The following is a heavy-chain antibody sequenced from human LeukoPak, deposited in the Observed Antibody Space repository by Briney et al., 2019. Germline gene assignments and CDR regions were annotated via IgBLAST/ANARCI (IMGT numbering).Heavy chain of an antibody. V-gene: IGHV4-34*01. CDR3: ARASYDILTGYYTLFDY. CDR2: INHSGST. J-gene: IGHJ4*02. Sequence: SETLSLTCAVYGGSFSGYYWSWIRQPPGKGLEWIGEINHSGSTNYNPSLKSRVTISVDTSKNQFSLKLSSVTAADTAVYYCARASYDILTGYYTLFDYWGQGTLVTVSS. D-gene: IGHD3-9*01. CDR1: GGSFSGYY.